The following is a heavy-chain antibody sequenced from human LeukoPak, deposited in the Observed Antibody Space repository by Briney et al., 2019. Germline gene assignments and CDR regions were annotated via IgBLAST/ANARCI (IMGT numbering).Heavy chain of an antibody. J-gene: IGHJ4*02. CDR1: GFTFSSYG. Sequence: PGRSLRLSCAASGFTFSSYGMHWVRQAPGKGLEWVAVIWYDGSNKYYADSVEGRFTISRDISKNTVFLQMNSLRAEDTAVYYCARDVGGPRTFDYWGQGTQVTVSS. CDR2: IWYDGSNK. CDR3: ARDVGGPRTFDY. V-gene: IGHV3-33*01. D-gene: IGHD4-23*01.